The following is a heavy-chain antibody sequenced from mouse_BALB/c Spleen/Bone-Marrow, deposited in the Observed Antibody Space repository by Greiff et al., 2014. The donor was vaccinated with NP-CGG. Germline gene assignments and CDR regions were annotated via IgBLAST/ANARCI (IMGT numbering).Heavy chain of an antibody. Sequence: VKLVESGAELVRPGSSVKISCKVSGYAFSSYWLNWVKQRPGQGLEWIGQIYPGDGDTNYNGKFKGKATLTADKSSSTAYMQLSSLTSEDSAVYFCARGPWFAYWGQGTLVTVSA. J-gene: IGHJ3*01. CDR1: GYAFSSYW. V-gene: IGHV1-80*01. CDR3: ARGPWFAY. CDR2: IYPGDGDT.